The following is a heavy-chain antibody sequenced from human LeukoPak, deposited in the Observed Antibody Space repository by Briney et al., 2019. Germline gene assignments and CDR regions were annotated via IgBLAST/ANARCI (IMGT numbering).Heavy chain of an antibody. CDR3: ARGRPEGSGWYRPYYYVDV. J-gene: IGHJ6*03. CDR2: INHSGST. D-gene: IGHD6-19*01. CDR1: GGSFSGYY. V-gene: IGHV4-34*01. Sequence: SETLSLTCAVYGGSFSGYYWSWIRQPPGKGLEWIGEINHSGSTNYNPSLKSRVTISVDTSKNQYSLKLSSVTAADTAVYYCARGRPEGSGWYRPYYYVDVWGKGTTVTVSS.